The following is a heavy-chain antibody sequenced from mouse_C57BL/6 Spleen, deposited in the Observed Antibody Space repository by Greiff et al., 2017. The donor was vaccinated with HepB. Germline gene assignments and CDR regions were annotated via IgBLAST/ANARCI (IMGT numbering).Heavy chain of an antibody. Sequence: LQESGAELARPGASVKLSCKASGYTFTSYGISWVKQRTGQGLEWIGEIYPRSGNTYYNEKFKGKATLTADKSSSTAYMELRSLTPEDSAVYFCARGGSITTVVATRYFDYWGQGTTLTVSS. J-gene: IGHJ2*01. V-gene: IGHV1-81*01. D-gene: IGHD1-1*01. CDR1: GYTFTSYG. CDR3: ARGGSITTVVATRYFDY. CDR2: IYPRSGNT.